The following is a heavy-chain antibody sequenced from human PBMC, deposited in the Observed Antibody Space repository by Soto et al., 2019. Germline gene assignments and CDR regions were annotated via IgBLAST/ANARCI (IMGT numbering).Heavy chain of an antibody. V-gene: IGHV1-69*04. CDR2: IIPILGIA. D-gene: IGHD1-26*01. J-gene: IGHJ3*02. CDR3: ATRVGATNDAFDI. Sequence: SVKVSCKASGYTFTSYAMHWVRQAPGQGLEWMGRIIPILGIANYAQKFQGRVTITADKSTSTAYMELSSLRSEDTAVYYCATRVGATNDAFDIWGQGTMVTVSS. CDR1: GYTFTSYA.